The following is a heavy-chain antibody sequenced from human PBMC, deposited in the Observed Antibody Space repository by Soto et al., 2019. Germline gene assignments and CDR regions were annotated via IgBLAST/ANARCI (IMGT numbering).Heavy chain of an antibody. J-gene: IGHJ4*02. D-gene: IGHD3-9*01. V-gene: IGHV2-5*02. CDR1: GFSLSTSGVG. CDR3: ARSSFDWPDFDY. Sequence: QITLKESGPTLVKPTQTLTLTCTFSGFSLSTSGVGVGWIRQPPGKALEWLALIYWDDDKRYSPSLKSRLTITKDTSKNQVVLTMNNMDTVDTATYYCARSSFDWPDFDYWGQGTLVTVSS. CDR2: IYWDDDK.